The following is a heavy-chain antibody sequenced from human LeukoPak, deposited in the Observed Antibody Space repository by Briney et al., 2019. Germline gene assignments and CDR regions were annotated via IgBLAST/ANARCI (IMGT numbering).Heavy chain of an antibody. V-gene: IGHV3-23*01. CDR3: VTEVFGVVTNDY. D-gene: IGHD3-3*01. J-gene: IGHJ4*02. CDR1: GFTFSSYA. Sequence: GGSLRPSCAVSGFTFSSYAMSWVRQAPGKALEWVSAISGSGGSTYYADSVKGRFTISRDNSKNTLYLQMNSLRAEDTAVYYCVTEVFGVVTNDYWGQGTLVTVSS. CDR2: ISGSGGST.